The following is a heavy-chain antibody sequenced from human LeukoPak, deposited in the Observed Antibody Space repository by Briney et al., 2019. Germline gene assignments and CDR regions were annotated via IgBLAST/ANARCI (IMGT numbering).Heavy chain of an antibody. V-gene: IGHV3-13*01. Sequence: GSLRLSCAASGFSLSSNGMHWVRQVTGKGLEWVSSISHDGDTYYSASVKGRFTISRENAENSLYLQMDSLTAEDTAVYYCARETPVARGAFYGMDVWGQGTPVTVSS. CDR3: ARETPVARGAFYGMDV. D-gene: IGHD3-10*01. J-gene: IGHJ6*02. CDR2: ISHDGDT. CDR1: GFSLSSNG.